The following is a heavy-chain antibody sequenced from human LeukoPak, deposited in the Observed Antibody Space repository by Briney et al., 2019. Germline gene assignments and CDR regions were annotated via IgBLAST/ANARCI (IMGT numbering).Heavy chain of an antibody. D-gene: IGHD1-26*01. CDR2: IYSTGST. CDR1: GGSISSGSYY. V-gene: IGHV4-61*02. J-gene: IGHJ4*02. Sequence: PSETLSLTCTVSGGSISSGSYYWNCIRQPAGKGLEWIGRIYSTGSTNYNPSLKSRVTISVDTSKNQFSLKLSSVTAADTAVYYCARGTTVGAIGYWGQGTLVTVSS. CDR3: ARGTTVGAIGY.